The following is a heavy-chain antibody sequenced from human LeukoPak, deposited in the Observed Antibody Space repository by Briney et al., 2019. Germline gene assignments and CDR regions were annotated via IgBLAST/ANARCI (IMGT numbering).Heavy chain of an antibody. CDR3: ARGGTTYPYYYYMDV. CDR1: GYTFTSYD. D-gene: IGHD2/OR15-2a*01. Sequence: GASVKVSCKASGYTFTSYDINWVRQATGQGLEWMGWMNPNSGNTGYAQKFQGRVTITRNTSISTAYMELSSLRSEDTAVYYCARGGTTYPYYYYMDVWGKGTTVTVSS. CDR2: MNPNSGNT. V-gene: IGHV1-8*03. J-gene: IGHJ6*03.